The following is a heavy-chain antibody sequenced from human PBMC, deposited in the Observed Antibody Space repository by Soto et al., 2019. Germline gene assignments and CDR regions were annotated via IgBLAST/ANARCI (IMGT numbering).Heavy chain of an antibody. D-gene: IGHD6-19*01. CDR3: VREPVAGIWFDP. Sequence: APAEVTCKESGYTLTSKYRHWVQQATGQGLEWMGIINPSDGNTNYAQKLQGRVTMTTDTSTSTAYIELRSLRSDDTSVYYCVREPVAGIWFDPWGQGTLVTVSS. J-gene: IGHJ5*02. CDR1: GYTLTSKY. V-gene: IGHV1-46*01. CDR2: INPSDGNT.